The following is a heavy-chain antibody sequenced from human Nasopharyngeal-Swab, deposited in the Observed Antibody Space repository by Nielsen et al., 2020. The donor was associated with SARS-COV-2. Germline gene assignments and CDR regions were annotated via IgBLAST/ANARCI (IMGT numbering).Heavy chain of an antibody. CDR2: LKTDGSAK. J-gene: IGHJ4*02. Sequence: GASLKISCAASGFTFSRYWIHWVRQAQGKRLVYVSGLKTDGSAKRYADSVKGRFTISRDNAKSTVYLQMSSLSADDTAVYYCTRGPDFVVAVADYWGQGTLVTLSS. CDR3: TRGPDFVVAVADY. CDR1: GFTFSRYW. V-gene: IGHV3-74*01. D-gene: IGHD2-15*01.